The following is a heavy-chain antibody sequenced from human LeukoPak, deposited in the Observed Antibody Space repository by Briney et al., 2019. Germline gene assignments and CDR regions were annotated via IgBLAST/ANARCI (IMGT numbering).Heavy chain of an antibody. CDR3: ASYYDTPNLFDY. J-gene: IGHJ4*02. CDR2: IYYSGST. Sequence: SETLSLTCTVSGGSISSSSYYWGWIRQPPGKGLEWIGSIYYSGSTYYNPSLKSRVTISVDTSKNQFSLKLSSVTAADTAVYYCASYYDTPNLFDYWGQGTLVTVSS. D-gene: IGHD3-22*01. CDR1: GGSISSSSYY. V-gene: IGHV4-39*01.